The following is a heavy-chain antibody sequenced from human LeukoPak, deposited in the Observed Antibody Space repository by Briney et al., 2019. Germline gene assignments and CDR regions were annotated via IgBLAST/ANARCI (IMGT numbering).Heavy chain of an antibody. J-gene: IGHJ4*02. CDR3: AKDLCPWVTGTRAVDC. CDR1: GFTFSSYA. V-gene: IGHV3-23*01. Sequence: GGSLRLSCAASGFTFSSYALSWVRQAPGKGLEWVSAISGSGGSTYYADSVKGRFTISRDNSKNSLYLQMNSLRAEDTAVYYCAKDLCPWVTGTRAVDCWGQGTLVTVSS. D-gene: IGHD1-7*01. CDR2: ISGSGGST.